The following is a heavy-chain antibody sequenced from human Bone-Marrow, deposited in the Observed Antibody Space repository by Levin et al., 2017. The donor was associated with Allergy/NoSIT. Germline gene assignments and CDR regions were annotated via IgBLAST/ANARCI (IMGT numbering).Heavy chain of an antibody. Sequence: GASVKVSCAASGFILNDYNMNWVRQAPGKGLEWVSSITGRSDNTYYADSVMGRFTLSRDNAKNSLFLQMNSLRAEDTAVYYCARDPLSYNWNYLDYWGQGTLVTVST. CDR3: ARDPLSYNWNYLDY. D-gene: IGHD1-20*01. CDR2: ITGRSDNT. V-gene: IGHV3-21*01. CDR1: GFILNDYN. J-gene: IGHJ4*02.